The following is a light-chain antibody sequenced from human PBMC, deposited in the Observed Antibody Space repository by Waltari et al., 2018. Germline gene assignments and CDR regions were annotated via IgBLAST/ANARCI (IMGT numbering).Light chain of an antibody. J-gene: IGLJ2*01. CDR1: SSNLQYTF. V-gene: IGLV1-51*01. CDR3: ATWDNTLSAAV. Sequence: QSVLTQPPSLSAAPGQKVTIPFSGNSSNLQYTFVSWYQHVSGTAPRLLIYDNRQRASGLPDRISASKSGTSATLVITGLQTADEADYFCATWDNTLSAAVFGGGTKLTVL. CDR2: DNR.